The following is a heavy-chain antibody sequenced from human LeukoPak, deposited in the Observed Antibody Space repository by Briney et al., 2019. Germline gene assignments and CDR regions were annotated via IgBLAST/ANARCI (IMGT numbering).Heavy chain of an antibody. CDR3: AREKRAGTGGSMATFDL. V-gene: IGHV3-33*01. Sequence: PGGSLRLSCGASGLSFSTYGMHWVRQAPGKGLEWVAVIWSDGNNKYYAESVVGRFTISRDNSKNTLSLQMDSLRAEDTAVYYCAREKRAGTGGSMATFDLWGQGTLVTVSS. J-gene: IGHJ3*01. D-gene: IGHD7-27*01. CDR1: GLSFSTYG. CDR2: IWSDGNNK.